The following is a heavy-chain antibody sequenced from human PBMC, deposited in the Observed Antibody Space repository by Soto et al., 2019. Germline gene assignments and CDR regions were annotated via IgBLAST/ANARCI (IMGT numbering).Heavy chain of an antibody. CDR2: MYHFGTT. J-gene: IGHJ4*02. CDR1: GGSISTPYW. V-gene: IGHV4-4*02. D-gene: IGHD3-10*01. Sequence: SETLSLTCDVSGGSISTPYWWTWVRQSPGKGLEWIGQMYHFGTTNYNPSLKSRLTTSIDKSKNQFSLNLNSVTAADTAVYYCARAPRGNYGYPSYFDYWGQGTLVT. CDR3: ARAPRGNYGYPSYFDY.